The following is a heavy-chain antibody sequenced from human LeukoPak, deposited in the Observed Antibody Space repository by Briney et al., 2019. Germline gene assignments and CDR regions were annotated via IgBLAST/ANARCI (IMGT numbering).Heavy chain of an antibody. J-gene: IGHJ6*02. D-gene: IGHD1-7*01. V-gene: IGHV4-59*01. CDR1: GGSISSYY. CDR3: ARRNSGGYDYYGMDV. CDR2: IYYSGST. Sequence: SETLSLTCTVSGGSISSYYWSWIRQPPGKGLEWIGYIYYSGSTNYNPSLKSRVNISVDTSKNQFSLKLSSVTAADTAVYYGARRNSGGYDYYGMDVWGQGTTVTVSS.